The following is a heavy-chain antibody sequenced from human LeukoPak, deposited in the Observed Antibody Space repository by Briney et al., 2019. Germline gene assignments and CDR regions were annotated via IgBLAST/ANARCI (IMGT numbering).Heavy chain of an antibody. J-gene: IGHJ4*02. V-gene: IGHV4-59*01. CDR1: GGSISSYY. D-gene: IGHD3-9*01. Sequence: SETLSLTCTVSGGSISSYYWSWIRQPPGKGLEWIGYIYYSGSTNYNPSLKSRVTISVDTSKNQFSLKLGSVTAADTAVYYCARGLRYFDWSSSFDYWGQGTLVTVSS. CDR2: IYYSGST. CDR3: ARGLRYFDWSSSFDY.